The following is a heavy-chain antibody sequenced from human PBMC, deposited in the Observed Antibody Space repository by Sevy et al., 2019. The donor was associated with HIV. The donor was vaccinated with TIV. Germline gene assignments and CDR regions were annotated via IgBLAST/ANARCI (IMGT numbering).Heavy chain of an antibody. CDR1: GYTLTELS. Sequence: AAVKVSCKVSGYTLTELSMHWVRQAPGKGLEGMGGFDPEDGETIYAQKFQGRVTMTEDTSTDTAYMELSSLRSEDTAVYYCATEYYDYVWGSLNAFDIWGQGTMVTVSS. D-gene: IGHD3-16*01. V-gene: IGHV1-24*01. CDR3: ATEYYDYVWGSLNAFDI. CDR2: FDPEDGET. J-gene: IGHJ3*02.